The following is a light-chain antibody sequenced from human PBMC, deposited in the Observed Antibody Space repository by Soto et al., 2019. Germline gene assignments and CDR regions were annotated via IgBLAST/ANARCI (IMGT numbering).Light chain of an antibody. CDR2: DAS. Sequence: DIQMTQSPSTLSASVGDRVTITCRASQTISTWLAWYQQQPGKAPKVLIFDASTLDGGVPSRFSGRRSGTDFTLPISSLQPSDFATDYCQQYNTSPLTFGGGTKVEI. V-gene: IGKV1-5*01. CDR1: QTISTW. J-gene: IGKJ4*01. CDR3: QQYNTSPLT.